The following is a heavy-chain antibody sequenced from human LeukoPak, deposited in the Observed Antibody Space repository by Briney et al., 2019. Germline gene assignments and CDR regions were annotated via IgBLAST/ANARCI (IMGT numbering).Heavy chain of an antibody. Sequence: PAGSLRLSCAAAGVSLRTYAMSWVSQPPVKVLEWVSSIRGMGGSTYYADSVRVPFTMSRDNSKNTLYLQMNSLRAEDTDVYYCAKGLDSFDYGGQGPVVTVSS. J-gene: IGHJ4*02. CDR1: GVSLRTYA. D-gene: IGHD3-22*01. CDR2: IRGMGGST. V-gene: IGHV3-23*01. CDR3: AKGLDSFDY.